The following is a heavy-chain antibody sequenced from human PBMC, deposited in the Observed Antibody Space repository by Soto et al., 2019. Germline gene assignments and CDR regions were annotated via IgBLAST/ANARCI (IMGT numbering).Heavy chain of an antibody. D-gene: IGHD1-7*01. V-gene: IGHV4-31*03. CDR3: ARERDDWNYVRWFDP. CDR2: IYYSGST. J-gene: IGHJ5*02. CDR1: GGSISSGGYY. Sequence: PSETLSLTCTVSGGSISSGGYYWSWIRQHPGKGLEWIGYIYYSGSTYYNPSLKSRVTISVDTSKNQFSLKLSSVTAADTAVYYCARERDDWNYVRWFDPWGQGTLVTVSS.